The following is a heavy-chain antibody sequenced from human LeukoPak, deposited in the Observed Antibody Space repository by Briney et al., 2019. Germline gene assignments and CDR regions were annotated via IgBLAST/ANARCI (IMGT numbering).Heavy chain of an antibody. CDR1: GYTFTGYY. J-gene: IGHJ4*02. D-gene: IGHD3-9*01. Sequence: ASVKVSCKASGYTFTGYYMHWVRQAPGQGLEWMGWINPNSGGTNYAQKFQGRVTMTRDTSITTAYMEMSRLRSDDTALYYCARSPHILTGENFDYGGQGTLVTVSS. CDR3: ARSPHILTGENFDY. V-gene: IGHV1-2*02. CDR2: INPNSGGT.